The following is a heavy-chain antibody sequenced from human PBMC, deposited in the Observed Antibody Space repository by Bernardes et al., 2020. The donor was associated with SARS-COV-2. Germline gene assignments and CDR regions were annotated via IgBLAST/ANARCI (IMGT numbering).Heavy chain of an antibody. CDR3: ARDDDTNSRYSQFNY. CDR1: GFMFSGNA. Sequence: GGSLRLSCVASGFMFSGNAMAWVRQAPGKGLEWVSGSGADEHTHYADSVKGRFIISRDESKDTVYLQMNSLRAEDTAIYFCARDDDTNSRYSQFNYWGRGTLVTASS. J-gene: IGHJ4*02. V-gene: IGHV3-23*01. CDR2: SGADEHT. D-gene: IGHD3-16*02.